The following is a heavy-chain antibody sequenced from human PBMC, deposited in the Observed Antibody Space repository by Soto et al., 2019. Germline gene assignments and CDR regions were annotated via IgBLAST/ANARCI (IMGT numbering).Heavy chain of an antibody. CDR2: MNPNSGNT. CDR3: ARFVGVVHLGELYIIN. D-gene: IGHD3-16*01. J-gene: IGHJ4*02. V-gene: IGHV1-8*01. Sequence: ASVKVSCKASGYTFTSYDINWVRQATGQGLEWMGWMNPNSGNTGYAQKFQGRVTMTRNTSISTAYMELSSLRSEDTAVYYCARFVGVVHLGELYIINWGQGTLVTVSS. CDR1: GYTFTSYD.